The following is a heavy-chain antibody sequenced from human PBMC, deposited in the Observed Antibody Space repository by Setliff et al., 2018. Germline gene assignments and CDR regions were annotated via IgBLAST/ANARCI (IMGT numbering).Heavy chain of an antibody. J-gene: IGHJ4*02. CDR1: GFTFRDYT. CDR3: VKDRVNDGVWDFDS. V-gene: IGHV3-23*01. CDR2: VIQVGNG. Sequence: GESLKISCAASGFTFRDYTMAWVRQAPGKGLEWVAGVIQVGNGYYADSVKGRSVISRDNSRNSCFLQLNNLRPEDTATYYCVKDRVNDGVWDFDSWGQGIVVTVSS. D-gene: IGHD4-17*01.